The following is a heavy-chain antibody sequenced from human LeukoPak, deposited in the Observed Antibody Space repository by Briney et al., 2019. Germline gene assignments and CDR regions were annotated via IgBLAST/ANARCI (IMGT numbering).Heavy chain of an antibody. Sequence: PSETLSLTCTVSGGSISSYYWSWIRQPAGKGLEWIGRIYTSGSTNYNPSLKSRVTMSVDTSKNQFSLKLSSVTAADTAVYYCASGAARGVRGVIINAPLDYWGQGTLVTVSS. D-gene: IGHD3-10*01. CDR2: IYTSGST. CDR3: ASGAARGVRGVIINAPLDY. J-gene: IGHJ4*02. CDR1: GGSISSYY. V-gene: IGHV4-4*07.